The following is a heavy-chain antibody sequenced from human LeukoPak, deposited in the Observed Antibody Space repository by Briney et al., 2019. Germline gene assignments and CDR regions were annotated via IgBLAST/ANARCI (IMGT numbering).Heavy chain of an antibody. Sequence: ASVKVSCKASGYTFTSYDINWVRQAAGQGLEWMGWMNPNSGNTGYAQKFQGRVTITRDTSISTAYMELSGLTSEDTAVYYCARGVNYGFWSGSYYSYYYMEVWGKGTTVTVSS. CDR3: ARGVNYGFWSGSYYSYYYMEV. CDR1: GYTFTSYD. CDR2: MNPNSGNT. D-gene: IGHD3-3*01. V-gene: IGHV1-8*01. J-gene: IGHJ6*03.